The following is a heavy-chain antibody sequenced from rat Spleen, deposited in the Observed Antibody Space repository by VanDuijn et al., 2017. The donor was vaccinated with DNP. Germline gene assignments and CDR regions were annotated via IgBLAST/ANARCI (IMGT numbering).Heavy chain of an antibody. J-gene: IGHJ2*01. CDR3: VRWNSGHFDY. D-gene: IGHD4-3*01. Sequence: EVQLVESGGGLVQPGRSLKVSCAGSGFTFSDYNMAWVRQTPKKGLEWVATSSYDGSSTHYRDSVKGRFTVSRDNAKSTLYLQMNSLRSEDMATYYCVRWNSGHFDYWGQGVMVTVSS. V-gene: IGHV5-7*01. CDR2: SSYDGSST. CDR1: GFTFSDYN.